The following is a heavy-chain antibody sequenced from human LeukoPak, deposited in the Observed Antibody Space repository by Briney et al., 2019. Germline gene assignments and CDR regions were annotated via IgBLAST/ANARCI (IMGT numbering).Heavy chain of an antibody. CDR3: ARDPGGIGPAFDY. D-gene: IGHD3-10*01. J-gene: IGHJ4*02. Sequence: SETLSLTCAVYGGSFSGYYWNWIRQPPGKGLEWIGEINHSGSTNYNPSLKSRVTISVDTSKNQFSLKLSSVTAADTAVYHCARDPGGIGPAFDYWGQGTLVTVSS. CDR1: GGSFSGYY. CDR2: INHSGST. V-gene: IGHV4-34*01.